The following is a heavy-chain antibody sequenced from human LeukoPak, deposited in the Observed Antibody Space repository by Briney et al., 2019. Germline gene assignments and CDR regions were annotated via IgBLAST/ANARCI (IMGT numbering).Heavy chain of an antibody. CDR3: VRAYGNSGYPQPPFDH. J-gene: IGHJ4*02. CDR1: GFTFIYYA. V-gene: IGHV3-23*01. CDR2: IGGSGSDT. D-gene: IGHD3-22*01. Sequence: GGSLRLSCAASGFTFIYYAANWGRPAPGKGLESVSVIGGSGSDTYYADSVEGRFTISRDNSKNTLYLQMSSLRAEDTALYYCVRAYGNSGYPQPPFDHWGQGALVTVSS.